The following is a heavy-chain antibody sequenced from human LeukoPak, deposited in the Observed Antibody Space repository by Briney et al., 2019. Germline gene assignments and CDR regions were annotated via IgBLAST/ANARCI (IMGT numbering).Heavy chain of an antibody. J-gene: IGHJ4*02. CDR3: ARGDIVATPPAY. CDR2: INPNSGGT. V-gene: IGHV1-2*02. CDR1: GYTFSDYF. D-gene: IGHD5-12*01. Sequence: GASVKVSCKASGYTFSDYFIHWVRQAPGQGLEWMGWINPNSGGTNFARNFRGRVTLTRDTSISTAYMELSRLRSDDTAVYYCARGDIVATPPAYWGQGTLVTVSS.